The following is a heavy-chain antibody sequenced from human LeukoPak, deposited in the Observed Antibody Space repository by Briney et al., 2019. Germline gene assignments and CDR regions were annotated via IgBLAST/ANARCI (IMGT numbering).Heavy chain of an antibody. CDR2: ISGSGDST. V-gene: IGHV3-23*01. CDR1: GFTFSNYA. D-gene: IGHD2-21*02. Sequence: PGGSLRLSCAASGFTFSNYAMSWVRQAPGQGLEWVSAISGSGDSTYHADSVEGRLIISRDNSKNTPFLQMNSLRAEDTALYYCAKALGSICGDGCYSRLIDYWGQGTLVTVSS. J-gene: IGHJ4*02. CDR3: AKALGSICGDGCYSRLIDY.